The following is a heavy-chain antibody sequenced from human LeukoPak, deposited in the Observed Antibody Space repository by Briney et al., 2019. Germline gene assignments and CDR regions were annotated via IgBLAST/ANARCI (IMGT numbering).Heavy chain of an antibody. CDR2: ISYDGSNK. CDR3: ARDPLSIAVAGTQPPDY. V-gene: IGHV3-30-3*01. D-gene: IGHD6-19*01. CDR1: GFTFSSYA. Sequence: PGGSLRLSCAASGFTFSSYAMHWVRQATGKGLEKVAVISYDGSNKYYADSVKGRFTISRDNSKNTLYLQMNSLRAEDTAVYYCARDPLSIAVAGTQPPDYWGQGTLVTVSS. J-gene: IGHJ4*02.